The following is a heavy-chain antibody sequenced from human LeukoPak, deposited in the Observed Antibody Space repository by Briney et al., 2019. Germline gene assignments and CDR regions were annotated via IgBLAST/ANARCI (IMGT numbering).Heavy chain of an antibody. CDR1: GYSISSGYY. V-gene: IGHV4-38-2*02. CDR3: AREFRCSGGSCARRADY. CDR2: IYHSGST. D-gene: IGHD2-15*01. J-gene: IGHJ4*02. Sequence: SETLSLTCTVSGYSISSGYYWGWIRQPPGKGLEWIGEIYHSGSTNYNPSLKSRVTISVDKSKNQFSLKLSSVTAADTAVYYCAREFRCSGGSCARRADYWGQGTLVTVSS.